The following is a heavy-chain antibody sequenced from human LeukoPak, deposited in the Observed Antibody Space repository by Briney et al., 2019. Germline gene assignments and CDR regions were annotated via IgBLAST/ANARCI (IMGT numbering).Heavy chain of an antibody. J-gene: IGHJ4*02. V-gene: IGHV3-15*01. CDR1: GFTFSNAW. CDR3: TTVRRYDFWSGYYRF. D-gene: IGHD3-3*01. CDR2: IKSKTDGGTT. Sequence: GGSLRLSCAASGFTFSNAWMSWVRQAPGKGLEWVGRIKSKTDGGTTDYAAPVKGRFTISRDDSKNTLYLQMNSLKTEDTAVYHCTTVRRYDFWSGYYRFWGQGTLVTVSS.